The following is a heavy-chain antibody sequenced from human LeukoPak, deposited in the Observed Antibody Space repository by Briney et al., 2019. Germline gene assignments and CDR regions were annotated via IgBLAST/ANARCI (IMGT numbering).Heavy chain of an antibody. Sequence: PGGSLRLSCAASGFSFSGYGIHWVRQAPGKGLEWVSFIRSDGSVKYYADSVRGRFTISRDNSKNTLYLQMNSLRIEDTAVYYCAGERLPGGDYGDYVESGWYFDLWGRGTLVTVSS. V-gene: IGHV3-30*02. CDR2: IRSDGSVK. J-gene: IGHJ2*01. D-gene: IGHD4-17*01. CDR1: GFSFSGYG. CDR3: AGERLPGGDYGDYVESGWYFDL.